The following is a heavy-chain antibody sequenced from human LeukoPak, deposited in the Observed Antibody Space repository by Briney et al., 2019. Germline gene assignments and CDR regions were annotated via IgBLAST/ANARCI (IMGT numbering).Heavy chain of an antibody. CDR1: GGSISSGGYS. CDR2: FYHSGST. V-gene: IGHV4-30-2*01. D-gene: IGHD5-18*01. CDR3: AARIQLWSAEYFQH. J-gene: IGHJ1*01. Sequence: SETLSLTCAVSGGSISSGGYSWSWIRPPPGQGLEWIGYFYHSGSTYYNPSLKSRVTISVDRSKNQFSLKLSSVAAADTAVYYCAARIQLWSAEYFQHWGQGTLVTVSS.